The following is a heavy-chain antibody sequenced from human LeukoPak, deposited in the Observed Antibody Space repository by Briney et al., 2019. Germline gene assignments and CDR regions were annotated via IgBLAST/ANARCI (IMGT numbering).Heavy chain of an antibody. V-gene: IGHV3-49*03. CDR2: IRNKAYGGTA. Sequence: GGSLRLSCSASGFTFGDYSMSWFRQAPGKGLEWVGFIRNKAYGGTAEYAASVKGRFTISRDDSESIAYLQMDSLKTEDTAVYYCSREVRYFDWFQADYWGQGTLVTVSS. CDR3: SREVRYFDWFQADY. J-gene: IGHJ4*02. D-gene: IGHD3-9*01. CDR1: GFTFGDYS.